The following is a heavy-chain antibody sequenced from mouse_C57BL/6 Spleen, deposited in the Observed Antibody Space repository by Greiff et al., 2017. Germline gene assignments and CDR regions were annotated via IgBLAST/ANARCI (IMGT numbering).Heavy chain of an antibody. CDR2: IDPSDSYT. D-gene: IGHD4-1*01. CDR1: GYTFTSYW. Sequence: QVQLQQPGAELVMPGASVKLSCKASGYTFTSYWMHWVKQRPGQGLEWIGEIDPSDSYTNYNQKFKGKSTLTVDKSSSKAYMQLSSLTSEDSSVYYCARSWDYYAMDYWGQGTSVTVSS. V-gene: IGHV1-69*01. CDR3: ARSWDYYAMDY. J-gene: IGHJ4*01.